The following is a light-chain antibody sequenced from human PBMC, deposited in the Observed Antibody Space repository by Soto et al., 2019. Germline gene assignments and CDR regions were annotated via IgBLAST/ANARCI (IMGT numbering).Light chain of an antibody. J-gene: IGKJ1*01. CDR1: QSVSSSY. CDR2: GAS. CDR3: QQYGSSPAWT. V-gene: IGKV3-20*01. Sequence: EIVLTQSPVTLSWSPGERATLSCRASQSVSSSYLAWYQQKPGQAPRLLIYGASSRATGIPDRFSGSGSGTDFTLTISRLEPEDFAVYYCQQYGSSPAWTFGQGTKV.